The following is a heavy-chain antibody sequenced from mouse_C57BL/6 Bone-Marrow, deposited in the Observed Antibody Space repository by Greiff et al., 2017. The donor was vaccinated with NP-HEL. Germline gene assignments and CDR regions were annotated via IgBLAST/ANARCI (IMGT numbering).Heavy chain of an antibody. J-gene: IGHJ2*01. Sequence: VQLQQSGAELVRPGASVKLSCTASGFNIKDDYMHWVKQRPEQGLEWIGWIDPENGDTEYASKFQGKATITADTSSNTAYLQLSSLTSEDTAVYYCTVLLRYLYYFDYWGQGTTLTVSS. CDR1: GFNIKDDY. CDR2: IDPENGDT. CDR3: TVLLRYLYYFDY. D-gene: IGHD1-1*01. V-gene: IGHV14-4*01.